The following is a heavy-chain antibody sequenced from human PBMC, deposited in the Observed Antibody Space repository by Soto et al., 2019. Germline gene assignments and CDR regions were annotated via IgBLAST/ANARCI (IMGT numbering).Heavy chain of an antibody. CDR1: GFTFSSYW. D-gene: IGHD6-19*01. Sequence: GGSLRLSCAASGFTFSSYWMSWVRQAPGKGLEWVANIKQDGSEKYYVDSVKGRFTISRDNSKNSLYLQMNSLRAEDTAVYYCAKDTYSSGWYQWYFDYWGQGTLVTVSS. CDR3: AKDTYSSGWYQWYFDY. CDR2: IKQDGSEK. J-gene: IGHJ4*02. V-gene: IGHV3-7*03.